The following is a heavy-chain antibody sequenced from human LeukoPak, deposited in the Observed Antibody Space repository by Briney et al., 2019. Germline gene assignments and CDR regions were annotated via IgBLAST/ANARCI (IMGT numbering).Heavy chain of an antibody. Sequence: PSETLSLTCTVSGGSISSYYWSWIRQPPGKGLEWIGYIYYSGSTNYNPSLKRRVTISVDTSKNQFSLKLSSATAADTAVYYCARDSLLYYYDSSGYISHAFDIWGQGTMVTVSS. CDR1: GGSISSYY. V-gene: IGHV4-59*01. J-gene: IGHJ3*02. D-gene: IGHD3-22*01. CDR2: IYYSGST. CDR3: ARDSLLYYYDSSGYISHAFDI.